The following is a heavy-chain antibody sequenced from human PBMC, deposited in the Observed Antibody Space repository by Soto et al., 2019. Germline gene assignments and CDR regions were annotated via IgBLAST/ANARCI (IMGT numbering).Heavy chain of an antibody. Sequence: QAPLVQAGPEVKKPGASVKVSCKASDFSFTSDHLSWVRQAPGQSPEWMGWVNIYNGNTNYAPKLRGRVTMTTDTSTSTAYMELRSLTADDMAVYYCASADYGDYVSWCQGTLVTVSS. J-gene: IGHJ5*02. CDR1: DFSFTSDH. D-gene: IGHD4-17*01. CDR3: ASADYGDYVS. CDR2: VNIYNGNT. V-gene: IGHV1-18*03.